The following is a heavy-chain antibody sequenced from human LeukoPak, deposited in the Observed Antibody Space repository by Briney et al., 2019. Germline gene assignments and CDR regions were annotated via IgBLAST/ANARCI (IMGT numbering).Heavy chain of an antibody. V-gene: IGHV4-39*01. D-gene: IGHD2-8*01. J-gene: IGHJ4*02. CDR1: GGSITITNYY. CDR2: MYHSGTT. CDR3: ARHRGRNGGYVFDY. Sequence: SETLSLTCSVSGGSITITNYYWGWVRQPPGKGLEWIGSMYHSGTTYYNPSLKTRLTISVDTSKNQFSLNLSAVTAADTALFFCARHRGRNGGYVFDYWGQGTLVTVSS.